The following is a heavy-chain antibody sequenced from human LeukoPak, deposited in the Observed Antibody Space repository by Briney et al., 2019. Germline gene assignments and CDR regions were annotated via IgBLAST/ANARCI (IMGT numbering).Heavy chain of an antibody. V-gene: IGHV5-51*01. Sequence: GESLKISCKGSGYSFTSYRIGWVRQRPGKGLEWMGIIYPGDSATRYSPSFQGQVTISADKSISTAYLQWSSLKASDTAMYYCARPLTTNSSGYYYYWGQGTLVTVSS. CDR3: ARPLTTNSSGYYYY. D-gene: IGHD3-22*01. CDR2: IYPGDSAT. CDR1: GYSFTSYR. J-gene: IGHJ4*02.